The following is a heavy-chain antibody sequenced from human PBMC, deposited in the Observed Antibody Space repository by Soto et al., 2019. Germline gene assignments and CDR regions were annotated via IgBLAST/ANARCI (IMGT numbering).Heavy chain of an antibody. J-gene: IGHJ6*02. D-gene: IGHD4-17*01. V-gene: IGHV2-26*01. Sequence: QVTLKESGPVLVKPTEPLTLTCGDAGFSLTNGRLGVSWIRQPPGNALEGLAHFFSAAERSYSTSMQSRLNMYKDSSGSQVVLTMTNMDPADTATYFCARMDGDYNYYGLDVWGHGIAVTVSS. CDR1: GFSLTNGRLG. CDR3: ARMDGDYNYYGLDV. CDR2: FFSAAER.